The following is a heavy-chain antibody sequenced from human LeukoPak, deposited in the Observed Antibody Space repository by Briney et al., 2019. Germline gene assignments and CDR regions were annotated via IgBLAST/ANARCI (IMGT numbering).Heavy chain of an antibody. V-gene: IGHV1-46*01. CDR2: IKPSGGST. D-gene: IGHD3-10*01. J-gene: IGHJ4*02. CDR1: GGTFSSHA. Sequence: ASVTVSCKASGGTFSSHAISWVRQAPGQGLEWMGKIKPSGGSTSYAQKFQGRVTMTRDTSTSTVYMELSSLRSEDTVVYYCARESYYGSGPFDYWGQGTLVTASS. CDR3: ARESYYGSGPFDY.